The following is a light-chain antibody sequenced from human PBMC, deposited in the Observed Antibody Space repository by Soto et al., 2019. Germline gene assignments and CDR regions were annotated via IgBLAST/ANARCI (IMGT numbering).Light chain of an antibody. CDR3: AAWDDSLNGVV. CDR1: SSNIGSYS. Sequence: QSVLTQPPSASGTPGQRVTISCSGSSSNIGSYSVNWYQQRPGTAPKLLIYSSNQRPSGAPDRFSGSKSGTSASLAISGLQSEDEADYYCAAWDDSLNGVVFGGGTKLTVL. CDR2: SSN. V-gene: IGLV1-44*01. J-gene: IGLJ2*01.